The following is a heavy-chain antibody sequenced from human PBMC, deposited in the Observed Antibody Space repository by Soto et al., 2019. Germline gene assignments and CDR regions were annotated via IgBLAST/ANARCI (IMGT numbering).Heavy chain of an antibody. J-gene: IGHJ4*02. V-gene: IGHV1-46*01. CDR3: ARQKGVAVAEYYFDY. Sequence: QVQLVQSGAEVKKPGASVKVSCKASGYTFTSYYMHWVRQAPGQGLEWMGIINPSGGSTSYAQKFQGRVTMTRDTSTSTVYMELSSLRSEDTAVYYCARQKGVAVAEYYFDYWGQGTLVTVSS. CDR2: INPSGGST. CDR1: GYTFTSYY. D-gene: IGHD6-19*01.